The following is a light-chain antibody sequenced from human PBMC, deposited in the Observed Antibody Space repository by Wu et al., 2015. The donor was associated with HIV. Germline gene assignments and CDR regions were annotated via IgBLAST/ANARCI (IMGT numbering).Light chain of an antibody. J-gene: IGKJ2*03. Sequence: ETVMTQSPATLSVSPGERATLSCRATESVSSNLAWYQQKPGQRPRLLIYSASTRATGVPARFSGGGSGTEFTLTISSLQSEDFAVYYCQHYNNWPSYSFGQGTKLEIK. CDR1: ESVSSN. V-gene: IGKV3-15*01. CDR3: QHYNNWPSYS. CDR2: SAS.